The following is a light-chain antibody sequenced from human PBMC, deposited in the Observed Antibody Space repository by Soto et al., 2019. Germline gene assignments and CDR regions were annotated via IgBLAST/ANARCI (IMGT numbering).Light chain of an antibody. CDR1: QSISSY. J-gene: IGKJ5*01. V-gene: IGKV1-39*01. CDR3: QLSRTTLT. Sequence: DIQMTQSPSSLSASVGDRVTITCRASQSISSYLNWYQQKPGKAPKLLIYGASTLQSGVPSRFSGSGSGADFTLTISSLQPEDSATYYCQLSRTTLTFGQGTRLENK. CDR2: GAS.